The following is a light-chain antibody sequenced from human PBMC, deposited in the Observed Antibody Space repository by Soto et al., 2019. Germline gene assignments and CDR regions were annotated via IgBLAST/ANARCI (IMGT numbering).Light chain of an antibody. CDR2: EVS. Sequence: QSALTQPPSVSGSPGQSVTISCTGTSSYVGSYNRVSWYQQPPGTAPKVIIYEVSNRPSGVPDRFSGSKSGNTASLTISGLQPEDEADYYCYSFTSSTTYVFGTGTKVTVL. J-gene: IGLJ1*01. CDR1: SSYVGSYNR. V-gene: IGLV2-18*02. CDR3: YSFTSSTTYV.